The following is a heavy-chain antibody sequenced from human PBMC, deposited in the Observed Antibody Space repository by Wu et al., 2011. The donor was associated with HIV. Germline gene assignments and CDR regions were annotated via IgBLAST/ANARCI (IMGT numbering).Heavy chain of an antibody. CDR3: SGGVPAGRYYYYYYMDV. CDR2: IIPIFGTA. J-gene: IGHJ6*03. D-gene: IGHD2-2*01. CDR1: GGTFNSYA. Sequence: QVQLVQSGAEVKKPGSSVKVSCKASGGTFNSYAISWVRQAPGQGLEWMGGIIPIFGTANYAQKFQGRVTITADKSTSTAYMELSSLRSEDTAVYYCSGGVPAGRYYYYYYMDVWGKGTTVTVSS. V-gene: IGHV1-69*06.